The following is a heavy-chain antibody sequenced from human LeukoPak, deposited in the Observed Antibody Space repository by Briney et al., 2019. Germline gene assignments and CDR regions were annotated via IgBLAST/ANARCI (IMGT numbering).Heavy chain of an antibody. CDR1: GFTLDAFA. CDR3: ATWAFYHSLDV. CDR2: IDKDGRKT. V-gene: IGHV3-43*02. Sequence: GGSLRLSCAASGFTLDAFAMHWVRQAPGKGLEWVSLIDKDGRKTYYADSVKGRFTISRDNSKNSLYLQMNSLRTEDTALYYCATWAFYHSLDVWGRGATVIVSS. D-gene: IGHD1-26*01. J-gene: IGHJ6*02.